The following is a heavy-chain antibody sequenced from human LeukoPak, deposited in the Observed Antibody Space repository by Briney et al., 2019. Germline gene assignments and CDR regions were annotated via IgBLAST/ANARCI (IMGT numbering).Heavy chain of an antibody. Sequence: ASVKVSCKASGYTFTGFYIHWVRQAPGQGLEWMGWINPNSGGTIYAQKFQGRVTMTRDTSISTAYMELSRLRSDDTAVYYCARGSINYYDSSGYPKGSYYYYYYMDVWGKGTTVTVSS. D-gene: IGHD3-22*01. V-gene: IGHV1-2*02. J-gene: IGHJ6*03. CDR2: INPNSGGT. CDR1: GYTFTGFY. CDR3: ARGSINYYDSSGYPKGSYYYYYYMDV.